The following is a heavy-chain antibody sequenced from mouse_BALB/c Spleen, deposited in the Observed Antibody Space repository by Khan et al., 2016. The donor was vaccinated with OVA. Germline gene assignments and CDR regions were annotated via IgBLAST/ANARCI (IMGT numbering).Heavy chain of an antibody. CDR3: TKSYYFGYYFDY. Sequence: EVELVESGGGLVQPGGSRKLACAASGFTFSSYGMHWVRQAPEKGLEWVAYISGDSSTIYYTDTVKGRFTISRNNPKNTLSLQMTSLMSGDTAIYYCTKSYYFGYYFDYWGPGTTLTVSS. V-gene: IGHV5-17*02. J-gene: IGHJ2*01. CDR1: GFTFSSYG. CDR2: ISGDSSTI. D-gene: IGHD1-1*01.